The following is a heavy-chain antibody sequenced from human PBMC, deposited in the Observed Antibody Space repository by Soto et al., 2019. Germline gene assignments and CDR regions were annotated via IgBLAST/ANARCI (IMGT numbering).Heavy chain of an antibody. D-gene: IGHD2-15*01. CDR1: GGSISSSSYY. CDR3: ARPSQRIVDWFDP. Sequence: SETLSLTCTVSGGSISSSSYYWGWIRQPPGKGLEWIGSIYYSGSTYYNPSLKSRVTISVDTSKNQFSLKLSSVTAADTAVYYCARPSQRIVDWFDPWGQGTLVTVSS. CDR2: IYYSGST. J-gene: IGHJ5*02. V-gene: IGHV4-39*01.